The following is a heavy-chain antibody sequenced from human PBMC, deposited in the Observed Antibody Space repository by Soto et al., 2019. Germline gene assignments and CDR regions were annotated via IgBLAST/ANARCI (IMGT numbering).Heavy chain of an antibody. CDR3: AAEPRDSSSWFHEYYYYGMDV. CDR2: IVVGSGNT. V-gene: IGHV1-58*01. CDR1: GFTFTSSA. Sequence: SVKVSCKASGFTFTSSAVQWVRQARGQRLEWIGWIVVGSGNTNYAQEFRERVTITRDMSTSTAYMELSSLRSEDTAVYYCAAEPRDSSSWFHEYYYYGMDVWGQGTTVTVSS. J-gene: IGHJ6*02. D-gene: IGHD6-13*01.